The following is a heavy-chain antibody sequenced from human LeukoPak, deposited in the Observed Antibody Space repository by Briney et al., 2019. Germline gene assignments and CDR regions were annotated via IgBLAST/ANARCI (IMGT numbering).Heavy chain of an antibody. CDR1: GFAFSTYA. Sequence: PGGSLRLSCAASGFAFSTYAMRWVRQAPGKGLEWVAVTSFDGNTKYYADSVKGRFTISRDNSKNTLYLQMNGLKTEDTAMYYCTRRGGGHEFDHWGQGTLVTVSS. J-gene: IGHJ4*02. D-gene: IGHD3-16*01. CDR3: TRRGGGHEFDH. CDR2: TSFDGNTK. V-gene: IGHV3-30-3*01.